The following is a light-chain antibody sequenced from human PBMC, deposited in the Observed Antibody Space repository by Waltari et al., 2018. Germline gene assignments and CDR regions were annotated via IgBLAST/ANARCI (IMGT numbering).Light chain of an antibody. J-gene: IGKJ2*01. CDR1: QGISNS. CDR2: VAS. V-gene: IGKV1-NL1*01. Sequence: DIQMTQSPSSLSASVGDRVTITCRASQGISNSLAWYQQKPGKAPKLLLSVASRLQSGVPSRLTGSGSGTDYTLTISSLQPEDFATYYCQQYFFTPYTFGQGTKLEI. CDR3: QQYFFTPYT.